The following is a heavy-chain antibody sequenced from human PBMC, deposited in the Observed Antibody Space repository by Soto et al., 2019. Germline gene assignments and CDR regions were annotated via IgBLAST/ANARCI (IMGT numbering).Heavy chain of an antibody. CDR3: ASRQCSGGSCYNHGFES. CDR2: IFFTGNI. Sequence: XETLSLPFTVSGASLSSIRYYWGWIRQPPGKGLEWVGSIFFTGNIYYNPSLKSRVTISVDTSRNQFSLMVNSVTAADTAVYYCASRQCSGGSCYNHGFESWGQGALVTVSS. CDR1: GASLSSIRYY. V-gene: IGHV4-39*01. D-gene: IGHD2-15*01. J-gene: IGHJ4*02.